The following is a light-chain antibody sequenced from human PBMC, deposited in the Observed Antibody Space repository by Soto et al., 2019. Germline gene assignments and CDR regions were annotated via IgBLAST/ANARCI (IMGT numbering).Light chain of an antibody. CDR2: DAS. Sequence: SLSPGERATLSCRASQNVRTYLAWYQQKPGQAPRLLLYDASNRATGIPARFSGSGSGTDFTLTISSLEPEDFAVYHCQQRSDLVTFGGGTKVDIK. V-gene: IGKV3-11*01. CDR3: QQRSDLVT. J-gene: IGKJ4*01. CDR1: QNVRTY.